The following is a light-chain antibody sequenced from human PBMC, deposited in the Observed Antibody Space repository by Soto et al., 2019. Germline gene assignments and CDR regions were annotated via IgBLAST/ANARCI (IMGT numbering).Light chain of an antibody. V-gene: IGKV3-15*01. CDR2: GAA. CDR3: QQYHNWPA. CDR1: QSVFTS. Sequence: EIVMTQSPATLSVSPGERATLSCRASQSVFTSLAWYQQKPGQAPRLLIYGAATRATGIPARFSGSGSGTEFTLTISDLQSEYFAVYYCQQYHNWPAFGQGTKVEIK. J-gene: IGKJ1*01.